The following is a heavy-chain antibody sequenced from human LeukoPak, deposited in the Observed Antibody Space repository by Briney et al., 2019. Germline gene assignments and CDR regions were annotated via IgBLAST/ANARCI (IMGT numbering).Heavy chain of an antibody. D-gene: IGHD2-15*01. CDR3: ARDFPPMGVVVVAADDY. J-gene: IGHJ4*02. CDR1: GYSISSGYY. V-gene: IGHV4-38-2*02. Sequence: PSETLSLTCTVSGYSISSGYYWGWIRQPPGKGLEWIGSIYHSGSTYYNPSLKSRVTISVDTSKNQFSLKLSSVAAADTAVYYCARDFPPMGVVVVAADDYWGQGTLVTVSS. CDR2: IYHSGST.